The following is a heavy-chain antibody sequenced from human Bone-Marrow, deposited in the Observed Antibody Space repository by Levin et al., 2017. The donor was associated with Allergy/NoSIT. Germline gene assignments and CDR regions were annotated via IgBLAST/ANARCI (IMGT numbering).Heavy chain of an antibody. CDR2: INSDGSNT. CDR3: ARGGCGSTSCFTRPDY. V-gene: IGHV3-74*01. CDR1: GLTFSSSW. D-gene: IGHD2-2*01. J-gene: IGHJ4*02. Sequence: ETLSLTCAASGLTFSSSWMHWVRQAPGKGLVWVSRINSDGSNTDYADSVKGRFTISRDNAKNTLYLQMNSLRAEDTAVYYCARGGCGSTSCFTRPDYWGQGTLVTVSS.